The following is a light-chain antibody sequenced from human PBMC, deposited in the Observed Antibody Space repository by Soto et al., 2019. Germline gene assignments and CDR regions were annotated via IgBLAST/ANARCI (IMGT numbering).Light chain of an antibody. CDR2: GAS. CDR1: QDIINF. CDR3: LQHSAYPTWT. V-gene: IGKV1-17*03. J-gene: IGKJ1*01. Sequence: DIPMTQSPSALSASVGDRVTITCRASQDIINFLAWFQQKPGKVPKRLIYGASNLDSGAPSRFSGSGSGTEFMLTISSLQPEDSATYYCLQHSAYPTWTFGQGTKVEI.